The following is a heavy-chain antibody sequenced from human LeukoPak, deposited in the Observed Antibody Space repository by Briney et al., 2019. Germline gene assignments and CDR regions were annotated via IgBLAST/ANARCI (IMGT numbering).Heavy chain of an antibody. CDR3: ARSTGPIDY. Sequence: SQTLSLTCAISGDSVSSNSAAWNWIRQSPSRGLEWLGRTYYRSKWYTYYAVSVKSRISINRDTTKNQISLQLNSVTPEDTAVYYCARSTGPIDYWGQGTLVTVSS. J-gene: IGHJ4*02. D-gene: IGHD1-1*01. CDR1: GDSVSSNSAA. V-gene: IGHV6-1*01. CDR2: TYYRSKWYT.